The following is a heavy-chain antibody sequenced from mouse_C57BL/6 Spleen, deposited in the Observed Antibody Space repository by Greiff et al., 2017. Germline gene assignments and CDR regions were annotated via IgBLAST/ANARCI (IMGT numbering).Heavy chain of an antibody. CDR3: ASHYYGSSYWFAY. J-gene: IGHJ3*01. V-gene: IGHV7-3*01. CDR2: IRNKANGYTT. D-gene: IGHD1-1*01. Sequence: EVMLVESGGGLVQPGGSLSLSCAASGFTFTDYYMSWVRQPPGKALEWLGFIRNKANGYTTEYSASVKGRFTISRDNYQSILYLQMNALRAEDSATYYCASHYYGSSYWFAYWGHGTLVTVSA. CDR1: GFTFTDYY.